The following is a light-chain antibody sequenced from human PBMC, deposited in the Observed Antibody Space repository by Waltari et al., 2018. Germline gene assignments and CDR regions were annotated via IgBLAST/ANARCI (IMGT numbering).Light chain of an antibody. J-gene: IGLJ1*01. CDR2: EVN. Sequence: QSALTQPASVSGTPGQSITISCPGTTSDVWNYDIVSWYQQHPGKAPKLLICEVNKRPSGVSSRFSGSKSGNTASLTIAGLQAEDEADFYCCSYAGLGTYVFGSGTKVTVL. CDR1: TSDVWNYDI. CDR3: CSYAGLGTYV. V-gene: IGLV2-23*02.